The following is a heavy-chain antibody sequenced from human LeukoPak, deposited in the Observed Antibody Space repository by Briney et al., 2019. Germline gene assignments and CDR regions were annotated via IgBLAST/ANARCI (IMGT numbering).Heavy chain of an antibody. CDR1: GYTFTSYD. CDR3: ARGRNDYGDYEDWFDP. V-gene: IGHV1-8*01. Sequence: ASVKVSCKASGYTFTSYDINWVRQATGQGLEWMGWMNPNSGNTGYAQKFQGRVTMTRNTSISTAYMELSSLRSEDTAVYYCARGRNDYGDYEDWFDPWGQGTLVTASS. D-gene: IGHD4-17*01. CDR2: MNPNSGNT. J-gene: IGHJ5*02.